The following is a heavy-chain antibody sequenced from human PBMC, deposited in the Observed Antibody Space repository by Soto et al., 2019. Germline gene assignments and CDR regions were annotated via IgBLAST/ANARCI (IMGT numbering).Heavy chain of an antibody. V-gene: IGHV1-69*01. CDR3: ARGHYYDSSGYYPLYVDY. D-gene: IGHD3-22*01. Sequence: QVQLVQSGAEVKKPGSSVKVSCQASGGTFSSYAISWVRQAPGQGLEWMGGIIPIFGTANYAQKFQGRVTITADESTSTAYIELSSLRSEDTDVYYCARGHYYDSSGYYPLYVDYWGQGTLVTVPS. J-gene: IGHJ4*02. CDR2: IIPIFGTA. CDR1: GGTFSSYA.